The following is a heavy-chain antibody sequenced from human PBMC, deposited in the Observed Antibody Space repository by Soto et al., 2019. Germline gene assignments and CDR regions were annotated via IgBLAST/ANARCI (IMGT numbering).Heavy chain of an antibody. CDR2: IYYIGTS. J-gene: IGHJ2*01. V-gene: IGHV4-31*03. CDR3: ARVLRDVLSDRYYWYFDL. Sequence: QVQLQESGPGLVKPSQTLSLTCTVSGASISSGGYYWGWIRQHPGKGLEWIGFIYYIGTSYYNPSPEWRITLSVDTSKTHFSLNLTSVTAADTAVYYCARVLRDVLSDRYYWYFDLWGRGTLVTVSS. CDR1: GASISSGGYY. D-gene: IGHD3-16*02.